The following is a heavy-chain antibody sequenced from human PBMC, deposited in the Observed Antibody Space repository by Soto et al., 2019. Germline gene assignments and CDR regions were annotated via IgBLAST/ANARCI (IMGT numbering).Heavy chain of an antibody. CDR3: ARDFHMFSCLRIDY. CDR2: ISYDGSNK. Sequence: QVQLVESGGGVVQPGRSLRLSCAASGFTFSSYAMHWVRQAPGKGLEWVALISYDGSNKYFADSVKGRFTISRDNSKNTLYLQMNSLRAEDTAVYYCARDFHMFSCLRIDYWGQGTLVTVSS. D-gene: IGHD3-10*02. CDR1: GFTFSSYA. V-gene: IGHV3-30-3*01. J-gene: IGHJ4*02.